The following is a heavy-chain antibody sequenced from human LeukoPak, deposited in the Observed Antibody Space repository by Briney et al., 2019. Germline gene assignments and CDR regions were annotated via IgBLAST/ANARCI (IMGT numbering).Heavy chain of an antibody. CDR1: GSSFTSYD. V-gene: IGHV1-8*01. D-gene: IGHD3-16*02. J-gene: IGHJ4*02. Sequence: ASVDLSCTASGSSFTSYDIKWVRRAPGHGLEWVGWMNPNSGKTGYAQKFQGRVTMTRNSSISTADMELNSQRSEDTAVYYCARLDDYFWGSYRYQVPKDYWGQGTMVTVSS. CDR2: MNPNSGKT. CDR3: ARLDDYFWGSYRYQVPKDY.